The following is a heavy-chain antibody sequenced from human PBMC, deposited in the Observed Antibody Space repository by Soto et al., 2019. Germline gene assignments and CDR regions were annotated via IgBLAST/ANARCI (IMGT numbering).Heavy chain of an antibody. D-gene: IGHD3-3*01. Sequence: QITLNESGPTVVRPTETLTLTCRFSGFSLTTSGVGVGWIGQSPGKAPEGLALIYWDDDKRYSASLKSRLTITKDTSKNQVVLTVSDLDPTDTATYYCAHRVLRTVFGLVTTTAIYFDFWGQGTPVAVSS. CDR3: AHRVLRTVFGLVTTTAIYFDF. CDR1: GFSLTTSGVG. CDR2: IYWDDDK. J-gene: IGHJ4*02. V-gene: IGHV2-5*02.